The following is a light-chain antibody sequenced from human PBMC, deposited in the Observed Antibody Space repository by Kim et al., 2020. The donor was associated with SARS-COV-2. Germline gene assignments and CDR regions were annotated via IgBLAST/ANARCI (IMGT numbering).Light chain of an antibody. CDR2: EDT. V-gene: IGLV2-23*01. CDR3: CSHANSRTLV. CDR1: SSNVGYYNL. J-gene: IGLJ2*01. Sequence: QSALTQPASVSGSPGQSITISCTATSSNVGYYNLVSWYQQRPGKAPTLLIYEDTKRPSGVSYRFSASKSGNTASLTISGLQAEDEADYYCCSHANSRTLVFGGGTKVTVL.